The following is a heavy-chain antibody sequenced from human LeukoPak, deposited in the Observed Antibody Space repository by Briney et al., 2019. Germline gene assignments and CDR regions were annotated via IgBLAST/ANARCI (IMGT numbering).Heavy chain of an antibody. CDR2: MNPNSGNT. V-gene: IGHV1-8*01. CDR3: ARSDYGDYWHYYYYMDV. Sequence: ASVKVSCKDSGYTFTSYDINWVRQATGQGLEWMGWMNPNSGNTGYAQKFQGRVTMTRNTSISTAYMELSSLRSEDTAVYYCARSDYGDYWHYYYYMDVWGKGTTVTVSS. CDR1: GYTFTSYD. J-gene: IGHJ6*03. D-gene: IGHD4-17*01.